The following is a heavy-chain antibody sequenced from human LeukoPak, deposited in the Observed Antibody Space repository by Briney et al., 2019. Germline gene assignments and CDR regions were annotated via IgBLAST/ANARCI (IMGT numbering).Heavy chain of an antibody. CDR3: AKDDAWLRYGE. V-gene: IGHV3-23*01. J-gene: IGHJ4*02. CDR2: ISPSGDIK. Sequence: GGSLRLSCATSGFTFSNHGMNWVRQAPGKGLEWVSGISPSGDIKYYADSVKGRFTISRDNSKNTVYLEVISLTDEDTAVYYCAKDDAWLRYGEWSQGTLVTVSS. D-gene: IGHD3-10*01. CDR1: GFTFSNHG.